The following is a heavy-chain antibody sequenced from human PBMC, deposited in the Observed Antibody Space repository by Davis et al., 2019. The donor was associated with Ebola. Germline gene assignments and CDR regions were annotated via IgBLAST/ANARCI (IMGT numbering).Heavy chain of an antibody. D-gene: IGHD2-2*01. Sequence: AASVKVSCKASGYTFTSYYMHWVRQAPGQGLEWMGIINPSGGSTSYAQKFQGRVTITADKSTSTAYMELSSLRSEDTAVYYCARGPGYCSSTSCTNYYYYGMDVWGQGTTVTVSS. CDR2: INPSGGST. J-gene: IGHJ6*02. CDR3: ARGPGYCSSTSCTNYYYYGMDV. V-gene: IGHV1-46*01. CDR1: GYTFTSYY.